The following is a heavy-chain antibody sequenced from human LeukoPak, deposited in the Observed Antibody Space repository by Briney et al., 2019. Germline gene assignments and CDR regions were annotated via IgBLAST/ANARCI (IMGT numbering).Heavy chain of an antibody. V-gene: IGHV4-4*07. D-gene: IGHD3-3*01. CDR2: IYTSGST. J-gene: IGHJ4*02. CDR1: GGSISSYY. Sequence: SETLSLTCTVSGGSISSYYWSWIRQPAGEGLEWIGRIYTSGSTNYNPSLKSRVTMSVDTSKNQFSLKLSSVTAADTAVYYCAREGQYDFWSGYYPFDYWGQGTLVTVSS. CDR3: AREGQYDFWSGYYPFDY.